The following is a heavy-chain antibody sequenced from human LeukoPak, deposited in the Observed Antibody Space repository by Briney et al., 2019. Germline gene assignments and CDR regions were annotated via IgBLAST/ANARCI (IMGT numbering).Heavy chain of an antibody. CDR2: FDPEDGET. CDR3: ETVGLLWFTEGYFDY. V-gene: IGHV1-24*01. Sequence: ASVKVSCKVSEYPLTELSMHWVRQAPGKGLEWMGGFDPEDGETIYAQKFQGRVTMTEDTFTDTAYMELSSLRSEDTAVYYCETVGLLWFTEGYFDYWGQGTLATVSS. CDR1: EYPLTELS. J-gene: IGHJ4*02. D-gene: IGHD3-10*01.